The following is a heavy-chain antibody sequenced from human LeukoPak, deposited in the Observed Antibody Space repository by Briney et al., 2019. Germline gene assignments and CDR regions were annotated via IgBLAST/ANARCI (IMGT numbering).Heavy chain of an antibody. J-gene: IGHJ4*02. D-gene: IGHD2-15*01. Sequence: GESLKISCQGSGYSFISNWIGWVRQLPGKGLEWMGIIYPGDSDTRYSPSFQGQVTISADKPISTAYLQWSSLKASDTGMYYCARHRGCSGGNCLLDYWGQGTLVTVSS. CDR2: IYPGDSDT. CDR3: ARHRGCSGGNCLLDY. CDR1: GYSFISNW. V-gene: IGHV5-51*01.